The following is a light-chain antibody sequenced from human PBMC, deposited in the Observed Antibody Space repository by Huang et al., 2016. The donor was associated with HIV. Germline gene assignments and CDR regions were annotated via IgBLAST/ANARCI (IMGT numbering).Light chain of an antibody. V-gene: IGKV1-12*01. CDR3: QQANSFPYT. J-gene: IGKJ2*01. CDR2: STS. Sequence: DIQLTQSPSSVSAFVGDRVTTTCRASQGIGTWLAWYQQKPGKAPKLLIYSTSSLQSGVPARFSGSGSGADFTLTISSLQPEDFATYYCQQANSFPYTFGQGTKLEIK. CDR1: QGIGTW.